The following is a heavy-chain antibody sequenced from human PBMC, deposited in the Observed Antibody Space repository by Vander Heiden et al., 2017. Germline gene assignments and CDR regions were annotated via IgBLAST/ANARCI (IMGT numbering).Heavy chain of an antibody. CDR1: GGSLSSDY. CDR2: IYASGTP. D-gene: IGHD6-19*01. V-gene: IGHV4-4*07. Sequence: VQLQESGPGLVKPSETLSGAATGAGGSLSSDYGVSIPQPAGKGLERIWRIYASGTPNYIPTIKSRVTVSVESSTNQFSLKLGFVTSADSAVYYWARDAPYYTGYSGRWYGAWDYCGQGTLVTVSS. J-gene: IGHJ4*02. CDR3: ARDAPYYTGYSGRWYGAWDY.